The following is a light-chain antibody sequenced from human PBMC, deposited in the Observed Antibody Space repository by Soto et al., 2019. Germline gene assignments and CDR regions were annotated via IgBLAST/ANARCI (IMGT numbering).Light chain of an antibody. CDR2: DAS. CDR3: QQRSNWPPLFT. V-gene: IGKV3-11*01. Sequence: EIVLTQSPATLSLSPGERATLSCRASQSFSSYLAWYQQKPGQAPRLLIYDASNKATGIPARFSGSGSGTAFTLTISSLEPEDFAVYYCQQRSNWPPLFTFGPGTKVDIK. CDR1: QSFSSY. J-gene: IGKJ3*01.